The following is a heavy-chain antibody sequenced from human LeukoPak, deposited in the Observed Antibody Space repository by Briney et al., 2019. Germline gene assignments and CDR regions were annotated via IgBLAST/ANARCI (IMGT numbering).Heavy chain of an antibody. J-gene: IGHJ4*02. CDR2: ISCDGGNR. V-gene: IGHV3-30*18. Sequence: PGRSLRLSCAASGFTFSSYGMHWVRQAPGKGLEWVAVISCDGGNRYYADSVKGRFTISRDNSKNTLYIQLHSLRAEGTAVFYCTKAPLHFDGLLCPELRGQGTLGTVPP. CDR1: GFTFSSYG. CDR3: TKAPLHFDGLLCPEL. D-gene: IGHD3-9*01.